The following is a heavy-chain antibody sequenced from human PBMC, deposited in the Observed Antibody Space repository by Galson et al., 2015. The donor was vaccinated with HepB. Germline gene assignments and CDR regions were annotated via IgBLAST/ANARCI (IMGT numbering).Heavy chain of an antibody. D-gene: IGHD2/OR15-2a*01. CDR1: GFTFTSYG. CDR3: VRGTTAPDY. Sequence: SLRLSCAACGFTFTSYGMSWVRQAPGKGLECVSAISRGGDTSDYADSVEGRFTASRDSSTNTLYLQMNGLRADDTAIYYCVRGTTAPDYWGQGTLVTVSS. V-gene: IGHV3-23*01. J-gene: IGHJ4*02. CDR2: ISRGGDTS.